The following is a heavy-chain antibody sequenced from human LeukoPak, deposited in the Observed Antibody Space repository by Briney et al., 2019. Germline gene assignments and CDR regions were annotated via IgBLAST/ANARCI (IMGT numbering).Heavy chain of an antibody. Sequence: EGSLRLSCAASGFTFSSYAMSWVRQAPGKGLEWVSAISGSGGSTYYADSVKGRFTISRDNSKNTLYLQMNSLRAEDTAVYYCAKVVDTAILLLTTEYYFDYWGQGTLVTVSS. CDR2: ISGSGGST. D-gene: IGHD5-18*01. J-gene: IGHJ4*02. CDR1: GFTFSSYA. V-gene: IGHV3-23*01. CDR3: AKVVDTAILLLTTEYYFDY.